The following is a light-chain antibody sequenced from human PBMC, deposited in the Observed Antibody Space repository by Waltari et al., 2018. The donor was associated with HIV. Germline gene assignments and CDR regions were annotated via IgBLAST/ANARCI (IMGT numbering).Light chain of an antibody. J-gene: IGKJ1*01. CDR3: EQYNSYWT. CDR2: KAS. V-gene: IGKV1-5*03. CDR1: QRISSG. Sequence: DIQMTQSPSTLSASVGDRVTITCRASQRISSGCDWDQQKPWKAPKLLIYKASSVESGVPSRLSGSGSGTEFTLTISSLQPDDFATYYCEQYNSYWTFGQGTKVEIK.